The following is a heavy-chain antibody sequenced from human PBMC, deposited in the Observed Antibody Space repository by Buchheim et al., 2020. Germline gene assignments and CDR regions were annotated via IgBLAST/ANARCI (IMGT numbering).Heavy chain of an antibody. V-gene: IGHV1-3*01. CDR2: INAGNGNT. D-gene: IGHD3-3*01. J-gene: IGHJ4*02. CDR1: GYTFTSYA. CDR3: ARVALELWSGYYYLDY. Sequence: QVQLVQSGAEVKKPGASVKVSCKASGYTFTSYAMHWVRKAPGQRLEWMGWINAGNGNTKYSQKFQGRVTITRDTSASTAYMELSSLRSEDTAVYYCARVALELWSGYYYLDYWGQGTL.